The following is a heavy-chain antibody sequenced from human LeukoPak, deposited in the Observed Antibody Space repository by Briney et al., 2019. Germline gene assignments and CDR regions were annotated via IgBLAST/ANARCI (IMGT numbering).Heavy chain of an antibody. D-gene: IGHD3-16*01. J-gene: IGHJ4*02. CDR2: INHSGST. CDR1: GVSFSGYY. V-gene: IGHV4-34*01. CDR3: ARGRTRRSYDYVWGSQDPYDY. Sequence: SETLSLTCAVYGVSFSGYYWSWIRQPPGKGLEWIGEINHSGSTNYNPSLKSRVTISVDTSKNQFSLKLSSVTAADTAVYYCARGRTRRSYDYVWGSQDPYDYWGQGTLVTVSS.